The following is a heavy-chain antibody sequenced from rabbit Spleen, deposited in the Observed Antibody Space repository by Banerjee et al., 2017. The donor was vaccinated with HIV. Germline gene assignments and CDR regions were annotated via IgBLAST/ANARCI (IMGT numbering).Heavy chain of an antibody. J-gene: IGHJ6*01. CDR1: GFSFSDRDV. D-gene: IGHD8-1*01. V-gene: IGHV1S45*01. CDR2: INTATGKP. CDR3: ARDTGSSFTSYGMDL. Sequence: QVELEESGGGLVKPEGSLTLTCKASGFSFSDRDVMCWVRQAPGKGLEWIACINTATGKPVYATWAKGRFTNSRSSSTTVTLRMTSLTAADRATYFCARDTGSSFTSYGMDLWGPGPLGTFS.